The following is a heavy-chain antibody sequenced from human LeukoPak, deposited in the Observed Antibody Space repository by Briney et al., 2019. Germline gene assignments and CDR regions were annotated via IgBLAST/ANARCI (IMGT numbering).Heavy chain of an antibody. J-gene: IGHJ4*02. D-gene: IGHD5-12*01. CDR3: ARFESRGYDSDYYFDY. CDR2: IYYSGST. CDR1: GGSISSGGYY. Sequence: MTSETLSLTCAVSGGSISSGGYYWSWIRQHPGKGLEWIGYIYYSGSTYYNPSLESRVTISVDTSKNQFSLKLSSVTAADTAMYYCARFESRGYDSDYYFDYWGQGTLVTVSS. V-gene: IGHV4-31*11.